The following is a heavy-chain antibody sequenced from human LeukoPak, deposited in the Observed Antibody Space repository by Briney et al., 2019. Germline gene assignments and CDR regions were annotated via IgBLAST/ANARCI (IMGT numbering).Heavy chain of an antibody. CDR2: IIPIFGTA. V-gene: IGHV1-69*13. J-gene: IGHJ3*02. D-gene: IGHD3-22*01. CDR1: GGTFSSYA. CDR3: ARDSVTGDSSGYYPDAFDI. Sequence: SVKVSCKASGGTFSSYAISWVRQAPGQGLEWMGGIIPIFGTANYAQKFQGRVTITADESTSTAYMELSSLRSEDTAVYYCARDSVTGDSSGYYPDAFDIWGQGTMVTVSS.